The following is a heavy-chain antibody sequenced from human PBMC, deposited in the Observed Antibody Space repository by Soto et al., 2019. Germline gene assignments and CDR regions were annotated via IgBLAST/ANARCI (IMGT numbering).Heavy chain of an antibody. CDR3: ARRWGRTFDY. J-gene: IGHJ4*02. V-gene: IGHV4-59*08. D-gene: IGHD1-26*01. Sequence: QVQLQESGPGLVKPSETLSLTCTVSGGSISSYYWSWIRQPPGKGLEWIGYIYYSGSTNYNPSLKKRGTISVDTSTNQFSLKLSSVTAADTAVYYCARRWGRTFDYWGQGTLVTVSS. CDR2: IYYSGST. CDR1: GGSISSYY.